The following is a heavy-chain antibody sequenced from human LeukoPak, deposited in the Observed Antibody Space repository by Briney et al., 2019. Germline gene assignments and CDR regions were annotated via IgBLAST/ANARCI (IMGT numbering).Heavy chain of an antibody. CDR2: VRSKANSYAT. V-gene: IGHV3-73*01. Sequence: PGGSLRLSCAASGFTFSGYLLHWVRQAPGKGLEWVGLVRSKANSYATPYSASVKGRFTISRDDSKNTAYLQMNSLKTEDTAIYYCTSRGNYDSSYYMDVWGKGTTVTVSS. J-gene: IGHJ6*03. CDR3: TSRGNYDSSYYMDV. D-gene: IGHD3-22*01. CDR1: GFTFSGYL.